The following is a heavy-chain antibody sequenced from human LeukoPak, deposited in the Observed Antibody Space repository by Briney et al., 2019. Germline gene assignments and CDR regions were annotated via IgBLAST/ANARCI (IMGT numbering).Heavy chain of an antibody. CDR2: ISSSGTTT. D-gene: IGHD1-14*01. CDR3: ARGVEPLAANTLAY. CDR1: GFSFSVYE. Sequence: PGGSLRLSCAASGFSFSVYEMHWVRQAPGKGLEWISDISSSGTTTYYADSVQGRFTISRDNSKNTLYLEMNSLSPDDTAVYYCARGVEPLAANTLAYWGQGTLVTVSS. J-gene: IGHJ4*02. V-gene: IGHV3-48*03.